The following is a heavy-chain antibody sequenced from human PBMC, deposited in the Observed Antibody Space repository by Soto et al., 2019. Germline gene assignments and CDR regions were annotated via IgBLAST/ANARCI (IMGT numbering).Heavy chain of an antibody. CDR1: GFSLSDYY. CDR3: ARVRGDSSGSYYFDH. V-gene: IGHV3-11*01. Sequence: PGGSLRLSCAVSGFSLSDYYISWIRQAPGEGLEWVSYISSSGTGVHYADSVKGRFTISKDNANNSLYLQMNSLRAEDTAVHYCARVRGDSSGSYYFDHWGQGALVTVSS. J-gene: IGHJ4*02. D-gene: IGHD3-22*01. CDR2: ISSSGTGV.